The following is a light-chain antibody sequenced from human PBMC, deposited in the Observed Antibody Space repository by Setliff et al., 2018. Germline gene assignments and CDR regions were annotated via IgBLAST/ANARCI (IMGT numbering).Light chain of an antibody. V-gene: IGLV3-21*04. Sequence: SYELTQPLSVSVAPGKTARITCGGNNIGSKSAHWYQQKPGQAPVLVIYYDSDRPSGIPERFSGSNSGNTATLTISRVEAGDEADYYCQVWDSSSDRRVFGTGTKGTV. CDR2: YDS. CDR3: QVWDSSSDRRV. J-gene: IGLJ1*01. CDR1: NIGSKS.